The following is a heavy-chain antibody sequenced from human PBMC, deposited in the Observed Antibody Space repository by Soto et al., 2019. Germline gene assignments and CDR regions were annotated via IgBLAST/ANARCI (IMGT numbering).Heavy chain of an antibody. V-gene: IGHV4-31*03. CDR3: ARVPTEGPLYYFDY. CDR1: GGSISSVSYY. CDR2: ISYSGRT. Sequence: SETLSLTCIVSGGSISSVSYYWSWIRQHPGKGLEWIGYISYSGRTYYNPSLKSRVTISVDTSNNQFSLKLSSVTAADTAVYYCARVPTEGPLYYFDYWGQGTLVTVSS. J-gene: IGHJ4*02. D-gene: IGHD2-8*01.